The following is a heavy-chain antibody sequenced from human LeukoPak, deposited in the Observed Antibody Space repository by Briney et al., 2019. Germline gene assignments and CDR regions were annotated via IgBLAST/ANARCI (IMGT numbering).Heavy chain of an antibody. J-gene: IGHJ6*02. D-gene: IGHD1-26*01. CDR3: ATRGAPGYYYGMDV. Sequence: GGSLRLSCAASGFTVGSNYMSWVRQAPGKGLEWVSIMSSGGTTSYADSVKGRFTISRDNSRNTLYLQMNSLRAEDTAVYYCATRGAPGYYYGMDVWGQGTTDTVSS. V-gene: IGHV3-66*01. CDR1: GFTVGSNY. CDR2: MSSGGTT.